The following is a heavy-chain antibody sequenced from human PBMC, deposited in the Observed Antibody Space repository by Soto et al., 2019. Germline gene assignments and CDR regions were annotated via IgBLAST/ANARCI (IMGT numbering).Heavy chain of an antibody. J-gene: IGHJ4*02. Sequence: VQLVESGGGLVQPGGSLRLSCAASGFTFNNYGMHWVRQAPGKGLEWVAVIWYDGSNRYYADSVKGRFTISRDNSKNTLYLQMNSLRAEDTAVYYCASEYCSSTSCYEGDYYFDYWGQGTLVTVSS. D-gene: IGHD2-2*01. CDR2: IWYDGSNR. V-gene: IGHV3-33*08. CDR3: ASEYCSSTSCYEGDYYFDY. CDR1: GFTFNNYG.